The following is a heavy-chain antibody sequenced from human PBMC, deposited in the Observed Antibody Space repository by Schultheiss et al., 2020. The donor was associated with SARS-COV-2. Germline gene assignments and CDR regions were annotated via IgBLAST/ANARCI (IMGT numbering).Heavy chain of an antibody. J-gene: IGHJ4*02. V-gene: IGHV4-38-2*02. CDR1: GYSIRSGYY. CDR2: IYHSGGT. CDR3: ARDRPGYSSSWYGPNLDY. Sequence: ETLSLTCAVSGYSIRSGYYWGWIRQPPGKGLEWIGSIYHSGGTYYNSSLKSRVTISVNTSKNQFSLRLSSVTAADTAVYYCARDRPGYSSSWYGPNLDYWGQGTLVTVSS. D-gene: IGHD6-13*01.